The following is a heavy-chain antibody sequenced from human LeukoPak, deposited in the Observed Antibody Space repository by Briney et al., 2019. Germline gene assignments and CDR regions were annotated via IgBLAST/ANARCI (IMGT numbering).Heavy chain of an antibody. CDR2: IYPDDSET. D-gene: IGHD3-10*01. J-gene: IGHJ6*03. Sequence: GESLKISCKGSGYTFTSYWIGWVRQMPGKGLEWMGIIYPDDSETKYSPSFQGQVTISADKSISTAYLQWSSLKASDTAMYYCARSGSGSYYSHYYYMDVWGKGTTVTVSS. CDR3: ARSGSGSYYSHYYYMDV. V-gene: IGHV5-51*01. CDR1: GYTFTSYW.